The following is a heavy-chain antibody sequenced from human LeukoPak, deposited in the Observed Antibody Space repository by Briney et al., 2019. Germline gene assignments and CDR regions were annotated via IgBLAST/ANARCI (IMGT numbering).Heavy chain of an antibody. Sequence: PSETLSLTCSFSGDSISTYYWSWIRHSPGKGQEWIGHISTSGNTDYNSSLKSRVTISVDTSKSQFSLRLSSVTATDTAVYYCARLRWQLVGPYFDYWGQGILVTVSS. D-gene: IGHD1-26*01. CDR3: ARLRWQLVGPYFDY. CDR1: GDSISTYY. CDR2: ISTSGNT. J-gene: IGHJ4*02. V-gene: IGHV4-4*07.